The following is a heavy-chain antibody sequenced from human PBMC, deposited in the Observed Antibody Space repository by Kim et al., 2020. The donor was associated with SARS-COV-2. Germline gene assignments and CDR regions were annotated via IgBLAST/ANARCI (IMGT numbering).Heavy chain of an antibody. CDR2: IYDTAST. D-gene: IGHD3-16*01. Sequence: SETLSLTCTVSGASINSDCYSWTWIRQHPVRGLEYIGCIYDTASTYYNPSLWSRLTISLDTSKNQFSLKLTSVTSADTAMYYCATSSRETYMAHDSWGQGTLVTVSS. V-gene: IGHV4-31*03. CDR1: GASINSDCYS. CDR3: ATSSRETYMAHDS. J-gene: IGHJ5*01.